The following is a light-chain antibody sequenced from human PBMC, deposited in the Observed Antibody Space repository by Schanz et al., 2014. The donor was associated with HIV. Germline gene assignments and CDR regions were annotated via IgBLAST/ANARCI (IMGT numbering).Light chain of an antibody. J-gene: IGLJ2*01. CDR1: SSDVGGYNF. Sequence: QSALTQPASVSGSPGQSITISCTGTSSDVGGYNFVSWYQQHPDKAPRLMIFDVSSRPSGVPNRFSGSKSGNTASLTVSGLQADDEADYYCSSFAGNNKLLFGGGTKLTVL. CDR2: DVS. CDR3: SSFAGNNKLL. V-gene: IGLV2-14*03.